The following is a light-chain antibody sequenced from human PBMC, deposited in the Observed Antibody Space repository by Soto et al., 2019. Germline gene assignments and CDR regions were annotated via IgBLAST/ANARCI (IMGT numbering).Light chain of an antibody. J-gene: IGKJ1*01. CDR1: QSISSY. V-gene: IGKV1-39*01. Sequence: DIPMTQSPSSLSASVGDRVTITCRASQSISSYLNWYQQKPGKAPKLLIYAASSLQSGVPSRFSGSGSGTDFTLTISSLQPEDFATYYYQQSYSTPPWTFGQGTKVEIK. CDR3: QQSYSTPPWT. CDR2: AAS.